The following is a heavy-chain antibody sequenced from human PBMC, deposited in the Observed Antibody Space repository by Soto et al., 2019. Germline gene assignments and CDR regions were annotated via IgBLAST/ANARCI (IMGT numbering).Heavy chain of an antibody. J-gene: IGHJ4*02. CDR3: AVYYYYGTGSHLDY. CDR1: GGSISSSSYY. Sequence: SETLSLTCTVSGGSISSSSYYWGWSRQPPGKGLEWIGSIYYSGSTYYNPSLKSRVTISVDTSKNQFSLKLSSVTAADTSVYYCAVYYYYGTGSHLDYWGQGTLVTVSS. D-gene: IGHD3-10*01. V-gene: IGHV4-39*01. CDR2: IYYSGST.